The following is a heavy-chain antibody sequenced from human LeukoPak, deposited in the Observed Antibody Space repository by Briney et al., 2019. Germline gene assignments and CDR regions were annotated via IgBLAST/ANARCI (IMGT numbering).Heavy chain of an antibody. CDR3: ASERGYSGYTFDY. Sequence: PGGSLRLFCAASGFTVSSNYMSWVRQAPGKGLEWVSVIYSGGSTYYADSVKGRFTISRDNSKNTLYLQMNSLRAEDTAVYYCASERGYSGYTFDYWGQGNMVTVSS. CDR2: IYSGGST. D-gene: IGHD5-12*01. V-gene: IGHV3-53*01. CDR1: GFTVSSNY. J-gene: IGHJ4*02.